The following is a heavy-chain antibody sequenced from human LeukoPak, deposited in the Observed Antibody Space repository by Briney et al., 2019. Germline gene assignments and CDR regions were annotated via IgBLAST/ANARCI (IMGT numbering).Heavy chain of an antibody. J-gene: IGHJ5*02. D-gene: IGHD3-3*01. CDR2: INHSGST. V-gene: IGHV4-34*01. CDR3: ARGPPMMVRFLEWLTNWFDP. Sequence: PSETLSLTCAVYGGSFSGYYWSWIRQPPGKGLEWIGEINHSGSTNYNPSHKSRVTISVDTSKDQFSLKLSSVTAADTAVYYCARGPPMMVRFLEWLTNWFDPWGQGTLVTVSS. CDR1: GGSFSGYY.